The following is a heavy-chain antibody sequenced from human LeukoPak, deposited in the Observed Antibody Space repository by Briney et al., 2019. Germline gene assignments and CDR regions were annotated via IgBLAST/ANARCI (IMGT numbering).Heavy chain of an antibody. V-gene: IGHV1-2*02. CDR3: ARVGGGYDSSGYYRD. CDR1: GYTFTGYY. J-gene: IGHJ4*02. Sequence: GASVKVSCKASGYTFTGYYMYWVRQAPGQGLEWMGWINPNSGGTNYAQKFQGRVTMTRDTSISTAYMELSRLRSDDTAVYYCARVGGGYDSSGYYRDWGQGTLVTVSS. CDR2: INPNSGGT. D-gene: IGHD3-22*01.